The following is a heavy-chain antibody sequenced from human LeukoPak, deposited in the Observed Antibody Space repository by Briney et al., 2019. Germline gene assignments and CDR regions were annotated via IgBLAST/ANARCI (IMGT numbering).Heavy chain of an antibody. CDR1: GFTFDDYG. CDR2: INWNGGST. V-gene: IGHV3-20*04. Sequence: GGSLRLSCAASGFTFDDYGMSWVRQAPGKGLEWVSGINWNGGSTGYADSVKGRFTISRDNAKNSLYLQMNSLRAEDMALYYCAKDTGRYPVAAVNTGDAFDIWGQGTMVTVSS. D-gene: IGHD6-25*01. J-gene: IGHJ3*02. CDR3: AKDTGRYPVAAVNTGDAFDI.